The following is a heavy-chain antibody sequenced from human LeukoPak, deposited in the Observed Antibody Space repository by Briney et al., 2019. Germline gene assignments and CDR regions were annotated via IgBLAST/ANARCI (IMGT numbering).Heavy chain of an antibody. CDR3: AAYAYYGILTGYYAPIDYYGMDV. D-gene: IGHD3-9*01. CDR2: MKQDGSEK. V-gene: IGHV3-7*01. J-gene: IGHJ6*02. CDR1: GFTFSSYW. Sequence: GGSLGLSCAASGFTFSSYWMSWVRQAPGKGLEWVANMKQDGSEKYYVDSVKGRFTISRDNAKNSLYLQMNSLRAEDTAVYYCAAYAYYGILTGYYAPIDYYGMDVWGQGTTVTVSS.